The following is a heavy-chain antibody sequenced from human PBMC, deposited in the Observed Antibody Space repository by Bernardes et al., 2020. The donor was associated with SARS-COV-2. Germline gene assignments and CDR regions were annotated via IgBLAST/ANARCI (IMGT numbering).Heavy chain of an antibody. Sequence: ETLSLTCTVSGGSIGSYYWAWIRQPPGKGLEWIGYIYYSGSTNYNPSLKSRVTISVDRSQNQFSLNLSSVTPADTAIYYCARDLSHLVRRGFDLWGRGTLVTVSS. CDR2: IYYSGST. CDR3: ARDLSHLVRRGFDL. J-gene: IGHJ2*01. CDR1: GGSIGSYY. V-gene: IGHV4-59*01. D-gene: IGHD3-10*01.